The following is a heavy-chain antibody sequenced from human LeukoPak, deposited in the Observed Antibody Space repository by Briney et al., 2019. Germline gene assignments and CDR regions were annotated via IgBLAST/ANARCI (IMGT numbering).Heavy chain of an antibody. CDR3: ARRNTQELDF. D-gene: IGHD1-26*01. CDR1: AYTFTTYW. J-gene: IGHJ4*02. Sequence: GQSLKISCQASAYTFTTYWIGWVRQMPGKGLEWMGMIYPGDSDSRYSPSLQGQVTISADKSISTAYLQWTSLKASDTGIYFGARRNTQELDFWGQGTLVTVSS. CDR2: IYPGDSDS. V-gene: IGHV5-51*01.